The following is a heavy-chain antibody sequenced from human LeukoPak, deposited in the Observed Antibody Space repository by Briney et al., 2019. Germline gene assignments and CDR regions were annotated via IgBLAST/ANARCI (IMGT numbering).Heavy chain of an antibody. Sequence: GGSLRLSCAASGFTFSSYWMHWVRQAPGKGLEWVSAISGSGGSTYYADSVKGRFTISRDNSKNTLYLQMNSLRAEDTAVYYCAKLDGSSGSLLGGFDYWGQGTLVTVSS. CDR1: GFTFSSYW. V-gene: IGHV3-23*01. J-gene: IGHJ4*02. D-gene: IGHD3-22*01. CDR3: AKLDGSSGSLLGGFDY. CDR2: ISGSGGST.